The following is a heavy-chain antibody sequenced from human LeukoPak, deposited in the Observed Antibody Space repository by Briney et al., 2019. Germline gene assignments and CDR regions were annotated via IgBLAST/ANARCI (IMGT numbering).Heavy chain of an antibody. J-gene: IGHJ4*02. Sequence: SETLSLTCAVYGGSFSGYYWSWIRQPPGKGLEWIGEINHSGSTNYNPSLKSRVTISVDTSKNQFSLKLSSVTAADTAVYYCARGTLYRGWSYYLDFWGQGSQVTVSS. CDR2: INHSGST. CDR1: GGSFSGYY. CDR3: ARGTLYRGWSYYLDF. D-gene: IGHD6-19*01. V-gene: IGHV4-34*01.